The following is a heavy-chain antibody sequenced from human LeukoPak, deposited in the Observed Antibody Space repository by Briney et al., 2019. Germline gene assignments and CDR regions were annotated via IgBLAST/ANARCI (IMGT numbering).Heavy chain of an antibody. CDR1: GFTFSSNA. Sequence: GGYLRLSCAASGFTFSSNAMSWVRQAPGKGREWVSAISGSGGSTYYADSVKGRFTISRDNSKNTLYLQMISLRAEDTAVYYCAKDATFSSGSYFYWGQGTLVTVSS. CDR2: ISGSGGST. D-gene: IGHD3-10*01. J-gene: IGHJ4*02. CDR3: AKDATFSSGSYFY. V-gene: IGHV3-23*01.